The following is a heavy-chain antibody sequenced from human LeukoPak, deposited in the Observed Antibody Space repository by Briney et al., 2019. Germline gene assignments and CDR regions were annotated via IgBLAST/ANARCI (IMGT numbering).Heavy chain of an antibody. Sequence: GGSLRLSCAASGFTFSSYWMSWVRQAPGKGLEWVANIKQDGSEEYYVDSEKGRFTISRDNAKNSLYLQMNSLRAEDTAVYYCAREGCSGGSCYSRYYYMDVWGKGTTVTVSS. V-gene: IGHV3-7*01. CDR2: IKQDGSEE. D-gene: IGHD2-15*01. CDR1: GFTFSSYW. CDR3: AREGCSGGSCYSRYYYMDV. J-gene: IGHJ6*03.